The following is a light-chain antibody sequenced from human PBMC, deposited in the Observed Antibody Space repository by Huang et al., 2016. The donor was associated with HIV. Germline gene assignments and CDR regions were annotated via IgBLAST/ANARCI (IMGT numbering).Light chain of an antibody. CDR1: QSVSSY. J-gene: IGKJ1*01. CDR3: QQYNNWPWT. Sequence: EKVMTQSPATLSVSPGERATLSCRASQSVSSYLAWSQPKPGQAPRLLMYGASTRATGIPARFSGSGSGTEFTLTISSLQSEDFAVYYCQQYNNWPWTFGQGTKVEIK. CDR2: GAS. V-gene: IGKV3-15*01.